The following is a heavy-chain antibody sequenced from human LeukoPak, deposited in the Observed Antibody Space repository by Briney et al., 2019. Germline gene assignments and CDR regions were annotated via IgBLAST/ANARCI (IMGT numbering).Heavy chain of an antibody. J-gene: IGHJ3*02. CDR2: ITAGSGSA. CDR3: ARDPNGDYIGAFDM. D-gene: IGHD4-17*01. CDR1: GFTYSTYA. V-gene: IGHV3-23*01. Sequence: GGSLRLSCTASGFTYSTYAMMWVRQIPGKGLEWVSAITAGSGSALYADSVKGRFTISRDDSKHTLFLQMNSLRAEDTAVYYCARDPNGDYIGAFDMWGPGTMVTVSS.